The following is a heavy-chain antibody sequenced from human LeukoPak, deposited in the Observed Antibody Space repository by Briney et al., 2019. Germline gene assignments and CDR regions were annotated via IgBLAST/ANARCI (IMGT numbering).Heavy chain of an antibody. V-gene: IGHV4-59*08. CDR2: IYYSGST. CDR1: GGSISSYY. D-gene: IGHD5-12*01. J-gene: IGHJ4*02. CDR3: ARHEGRVWWLPYYFDY. Sequence: SETLSLTCTVSGGSISSYYWSWIRQPPGKGLEWIGYIYYSGSTNYNPSLKSRVTISVDTSKNQFSLKLSSVTAADTAVYYCARHEGRVWWLPYYFDYWGQGTLVTVSS.